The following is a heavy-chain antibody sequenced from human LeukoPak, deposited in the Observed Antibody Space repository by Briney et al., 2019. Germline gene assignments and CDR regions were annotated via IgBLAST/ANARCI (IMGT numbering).Heavy chain of an antibody. CDR2: IYTSGST. Sequence: SETLSLTCTVSGGSISSYYWSWIRQPAGKGLEWIGRIYTSGSTNYNPSLKSRVTMSVDTSKNQFSLKLSSVTAADTAVYYCARHSGTYYDILTGYYGGYSFDYWGQGTLVTVSS. CDR3: ARHSGTYYDILTGYYGGYSFDY. J-gene: IGHJ4*02. V-gene: IGHV4-4*07. CDR1: GGSISSYY. D-gene: IGHD3-9*01.